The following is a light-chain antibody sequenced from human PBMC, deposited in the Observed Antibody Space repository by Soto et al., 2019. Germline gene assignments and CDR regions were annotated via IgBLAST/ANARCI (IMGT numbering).Light chain of an antibody. CDR1: QSISYW. Sequence: DVQLTQSPSTLSTSVGDRVTITCRASQSISYWLAWYQQKPGKAPKLLISDASRLESGVPSRFSGSGSGTEFTLSISSLQPDDLATYYCQQYHNYWTFGQGTKV. CDR3: QQYHNYWT. CDR2: DAS. J-gene: IGKJ1*01. V-gene: IGKV1-5*01.